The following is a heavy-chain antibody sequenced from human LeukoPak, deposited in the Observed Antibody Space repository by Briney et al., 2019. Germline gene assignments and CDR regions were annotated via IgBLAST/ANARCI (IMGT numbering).Heavy chain of an antibody. D-gene: IGHD3-16*02. Sequence: GGSLRLSCAASGFTFSSYSMNWVRQAPGKGLEWVSSISSNSSYIYYADSVKGRFTISRDNAKNPLYLQMNSLRAEDTAVYYCARDNKDYDYVWGSYRATTKNDYWGQGTLVTVSS. CDR3: ARDNKDYDYVWGSYRATTKNDY. CDR1: GFTFSSYS. CDR2: ISSNSSYI. V-gene: IGHV3-21*01. J-gene: IGHJ4*02.